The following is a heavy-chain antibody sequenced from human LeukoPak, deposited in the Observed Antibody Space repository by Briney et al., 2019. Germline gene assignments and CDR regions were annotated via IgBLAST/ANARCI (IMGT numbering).Heavy chain of an antibody. CDR3: AKAPAAIYFDY. CDR2: ISYDGSNK. Sequence: GRSLRLSCAASGFTFSSYSIHWVRQAPGKGLEWVAAISYDGSNKKYADSVKGRFTTPRDNSKNTLYLQMNSLRAEDTAVYYCAKAPAAIYFDYWGQGTLVTVSS. CDR1: GFTFSSYS. D-gene: IGHD2-2*02. J-gene: IGHJ4*02. V-gene: IGHV3-30*04.